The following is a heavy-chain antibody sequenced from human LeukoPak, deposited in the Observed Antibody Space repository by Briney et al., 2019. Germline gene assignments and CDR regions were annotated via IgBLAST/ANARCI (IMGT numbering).Heavy chain of an antibody. CDR3: AKDPFFHYYDSSGYRL. J-gene: IGHJ4*02. CDR1: GFTFSSYS. CDR2: ISGSGGST. Sequence: TGGSLRLSCAASGFTFSSYSMSWVRQAPGKGLEWVSAISGSGGSTYYADSVKGRFTISRDNSKNTLYLQMNSLRAEDTAVYYCAKDPFFHYYDSSGYRLWGQGTLVTVSS. D-gene: IGHD3-22*01. V-gene: IGHV3-23*01.